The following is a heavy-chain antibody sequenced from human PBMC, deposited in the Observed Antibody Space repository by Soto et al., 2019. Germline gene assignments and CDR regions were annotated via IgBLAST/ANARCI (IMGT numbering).Heavy chain of an antibody. J-gene: IGHJ5*02. CDR1: GGSISSGGYY. Sequence: PSETLSLTCTVSGGSISSGGYYWSWIRQHPGKGLEWIGNVYYSGSSHYNPSLKSRVTISIDTSKNQFSLKLSSVTAADTAVYYCARERHPYINSQGVWFGHWGQGTLVTVSS. CDR3: ARERHPYINSQGVWFGH. CDR2: VYYSGSS. V-gene: IGHV4-31*03. D-gene: IGHD4-4*01.